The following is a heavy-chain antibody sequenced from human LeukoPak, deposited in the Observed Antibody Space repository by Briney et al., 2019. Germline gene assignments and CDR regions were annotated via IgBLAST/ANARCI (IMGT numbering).Heavy chain of an antibody. Sequence: GGSLRLSCAASGFTFDSYAIHWVRQAPGKGLEWVAVISYDGSNKYYADSVKGRFTISRDNSKNTLYLQLNSLGPEDTAVYYCARDQLVYSGYDTLFDYWGQGSLVTVSS. J-gene: IGHJ4*02. V-gene: IGHV3-30*04. D-gene: IGHD5-12*01. CDR3: ARDQLVYSGYDTLFDY. CDR2: ISYDGSNK. CDR1: GFTFDSYA.